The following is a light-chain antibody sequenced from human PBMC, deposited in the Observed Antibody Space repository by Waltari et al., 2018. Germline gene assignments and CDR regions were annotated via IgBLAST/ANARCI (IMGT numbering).Light chain of an antibody. CDR3: WSYAGSSTCV. CDR2: EGS. V-gene: IGLV2-23*01. Sequence: QSALTQPASVSGSPGQSLPISCPGPSSDVGSSNLSPWYQQHPGKAPKLMIYEGSKRPSGVSNRFSGSKSGNTASLTISGLQAEDEADYYCWSYAGSSTCVFGGGTKLTVL. CDR1: SSDVGSSNL. J-gene: IGLJ3*02.